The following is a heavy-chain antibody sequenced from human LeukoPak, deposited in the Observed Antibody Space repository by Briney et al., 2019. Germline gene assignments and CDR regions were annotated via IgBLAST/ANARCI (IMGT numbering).Heavy chain of an antibody. D-gene: IGHD2-15*01. CDR2: ISSSGSTI. CDR3: ARCDMVIALHYYGMDV. CDR1: GFTFSDYY. V-gene: IGHV3-11*01. Sequence: GGSLRLSCAASGFTFSDYYMSWIRQAPGKRLEWVSYISSSGSTIYYADSVKGRFTISRDNAKNSLYLQMNSLRAEDTAVYYCARCDMVIALHYYGMDVWGQGTTVTVSS. J-gene: IGHJ6*02.